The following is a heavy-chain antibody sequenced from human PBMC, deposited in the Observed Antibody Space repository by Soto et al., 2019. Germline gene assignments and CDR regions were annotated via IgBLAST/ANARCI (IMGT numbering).Heavy chain of an antibody. D-gene: IGHD6-19*01. CDR1: GGSISSGGYS. J-gene: IGHJ4*02. CDR2: IYHSWST. CDR3: ASAGGLGEVAADY. Sequence: QLQLQESGSGLVKPSQTLSLTCAVSGGSISSGGYSWSWIRHPPGKGLEWIGYIYHSWSTYYNPSLKSRVTISVDRSKNQFSLKLSSVTAADTAVYYCASAGGLGEVAADYWGQGTLVTVSS. V-gene: IGHV4-30-2*01.